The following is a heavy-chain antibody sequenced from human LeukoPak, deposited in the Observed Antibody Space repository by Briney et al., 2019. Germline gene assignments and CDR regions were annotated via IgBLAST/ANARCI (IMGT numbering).Heavy chain of an antibody. Sequence: SETLSLTCTVSGGSISSGGYYWSWIRQPPGKGLEWIGYIYHSGSTYYNPSLKSRVTISVDTSKNQFSLKLSSVTAADTAVYYCAREKLDSLPYDSSGYYYVFDYWGQGTLVTVSS. CDR1: GGSISSGGYY. CDR3: AREKLDSLPYDSSGYYYVFDY. J-gene: IGHJ4*02. V-gene: IGHV4-30-2*01. CDR2: IYHSGST. D-gene: IGHD3-22*01.